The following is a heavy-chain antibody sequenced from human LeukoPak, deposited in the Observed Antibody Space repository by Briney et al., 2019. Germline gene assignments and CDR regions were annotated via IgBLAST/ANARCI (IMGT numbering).Heavy chain of an antibody. Sequence: GGSLRLSCTASGFTFSSYGMHWLRQAPGKGLEWVTAISFDGNKKYYADSVKARFTISRDNSKNKLYLQMNSLRAEDTAVYYCAKDEEIVKDKAYYYHMDVWGQGTTVTVSS. J-gene: IGHJ6*02. CDR1: GFTFSSYG. CDR2: ISFDGNKK. V-gene: IGHV3-30*18. CDR3: AKDEEIVKDKAYYYHMDV. D-gene: IGHD1-26*01.